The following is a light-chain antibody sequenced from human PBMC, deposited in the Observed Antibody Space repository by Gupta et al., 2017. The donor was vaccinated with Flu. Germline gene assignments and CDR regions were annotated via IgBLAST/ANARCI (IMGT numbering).Light chain of an antibody. CDR3: QQYGGSPWT. J-gene: IGKJ1*01. CDR1: QSVSNSY. CDR2: DAS. Sequence: EIVLTQSPATLSLSPGERATLSCGASQSVSNSYLAWYQQKPGLAPRLLIYDASSRATGIPDRFSGSGSGTDFTLTISRLEPEVFAVYYCQQYGGSPWTFGQGTKLEIK. V-gene: IGKV3D-20*01.